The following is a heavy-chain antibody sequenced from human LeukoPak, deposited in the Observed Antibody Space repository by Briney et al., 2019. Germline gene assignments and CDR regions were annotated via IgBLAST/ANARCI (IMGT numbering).Heavy chain of an antibody. V-gene: IGHV3-23*01. Sequence: GGSLRVSCAASGFTFSSYSMNWVRQAPGKGLEWVAAISGSGGSTYYADSVKGRFTISRDNSKNTLYLQMNSLRAEDTAVYYCAKGLRSPFDYWGQGTLVTVSS. CDR2: ISGSGGST. CDR3: AKGLRSPFDY. D-gene: IGHD4-17*01. CDR1: GFTFSSYS. J-gene: IGHJ4*02.